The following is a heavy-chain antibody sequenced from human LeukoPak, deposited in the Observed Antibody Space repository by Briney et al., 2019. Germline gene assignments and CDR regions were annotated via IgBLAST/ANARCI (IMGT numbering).Heavy chain of an antibody. CDR3: AKVVSGGKLERLVEYYFDY. Sequence: GGSLRLSCAASGFTFSSYAMSWVRQAPGKGLEWVSAISGSGGSTYYADSVKGRFTISRDNSRNTLYLQMNSLRAEDTAVYYCAKVVSGGKLERLVEYYFDYWGQGTLVTVSS. D-gene: IGHD1-1*01. V-gene: IGHV3-23*01. J-gene: IGHJ4*02. CDR2: ISGSGGST. CDR1: GFTFSSYA.